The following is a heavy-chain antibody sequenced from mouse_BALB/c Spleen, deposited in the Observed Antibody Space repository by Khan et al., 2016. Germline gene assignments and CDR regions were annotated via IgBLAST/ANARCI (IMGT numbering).Heavy chain of an antibody. CDR2: IRLQSNNYAT. J-gene: IGHJ3*01. V-gene: IGHV6-6*02. CDR1: GFTFGNSW. CDR3: TRPFAY. Sequence: EVKLEGSGGGLVQPGGSMKLSCVASGFTFGNSWMTWVRQFPERGLDWMAEIRLQSNNYATHYAESVKGRFTISRDDSKSSVYLQMNNLRPEDTGIYYCTRPFAYWGQGTLVTVSA.